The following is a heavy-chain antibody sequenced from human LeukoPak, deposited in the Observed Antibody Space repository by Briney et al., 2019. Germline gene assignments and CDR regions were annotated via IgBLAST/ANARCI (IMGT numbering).Heavy chain of an antibody. CDR2: IIPIFGTA. J-gene: IGHJ4*02. Sequence: SVKVSCKASGGTFSSCAISWVRQAPGQGLEWMGRIIPIFGTANYAQKFQGRVTITTDESTSTAYMELSSLRSEDTAVYYCARGAVATISEMDYWGQGTLVTVSS. D-gene: IGHD5-24*01. V-gene: IGHV1-69*05. CDR3: ARGAVATISEMDY. CDR1: GGTFSSCA.